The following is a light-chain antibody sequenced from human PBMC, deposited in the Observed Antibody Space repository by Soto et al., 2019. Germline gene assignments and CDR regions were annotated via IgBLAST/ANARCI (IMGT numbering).Light chain of an antibody. V-gene: IGLV2-11*01. Sequence: QSALTQPRSVSGSPGQSVTISCTGTSSDVGGYNYVSWYQQHPGKAPKLMIYDVSKRPSGVPDRFSGSKSGNTASLTISGLQAEDEADYYCCSYAGSYGGVFGGGTKLTVL. CDR2: DVS. CDR3: CSYAGSYGGV. J-gene: IGLJ2*01. CDR1: SSDVGGYNY.